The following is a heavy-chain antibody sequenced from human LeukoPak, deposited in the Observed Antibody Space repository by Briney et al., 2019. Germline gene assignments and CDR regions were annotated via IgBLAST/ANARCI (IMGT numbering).Heavy chain of an antibody. CDR2: INQDGGEN. Sequence: PGRSLRLSCAASGFTFSTYWMSWVRQAPGKGLEWVANINQDGGENYYVDSVKGRFTISRDNAKNSLYLQMNSLRAEDTAVYYCARYCSGGSCFDYWGQGTLVTVSS. CDR1: GFTFSTYW. CDR3: ARYCSGGSCFDY. D-gene: IGHD2-15*01. J-gene: IGHJ4*02. V-gene: IGHV3-7*03.